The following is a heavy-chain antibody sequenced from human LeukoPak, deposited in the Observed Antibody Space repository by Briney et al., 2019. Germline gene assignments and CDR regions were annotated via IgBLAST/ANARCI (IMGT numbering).Heavy chain of an antibody. J-gene: IGHJ5*02. CDR3: ARQGVEMATITYNWFDP. V-gene: IGHV5-51*01. CDR2: IHTGDSDT. D-gene: IGHD5-24*01. Sequence: GESLKISCKGSGSSFTSSWIGWVRQLPGKGLEWMGIIHTGDSDTRYSPSFQGQVTISADQSISTAYLQWSSLKASDTAMYYCARQGVEMATITYNWFDPWGQGTLVTVSS. CDR1: GSSFTSSW.